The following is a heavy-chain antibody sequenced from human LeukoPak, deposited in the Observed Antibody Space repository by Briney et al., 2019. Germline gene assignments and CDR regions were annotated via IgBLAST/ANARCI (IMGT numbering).Heavy chain of an antibody. CDR2: ISGSAGGT. CDR1: GITLSNYG. J-gene: IGHJ5*02. D-gene: IGHD3-22*01. V-gene: IGHV3-23*01. Sequence: GGSLRLSCAVSGITLSNYGMSWVRQAPGKGLEWVAGISGSAGGTYYADSVKGRFTVSRDNAKNTLYLQLNNLRAEDTAVYFCAKRGVVIRVILVGLHKEAYHFDPWGQGALVTVSS. CDR3: AKRGVVIRVILVGLHKEAYHFDP.